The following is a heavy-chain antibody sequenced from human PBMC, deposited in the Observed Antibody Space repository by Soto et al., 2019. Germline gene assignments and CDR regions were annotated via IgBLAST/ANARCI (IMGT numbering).Heavy chain of an antibody. Sequence: QLQLQESGPGLVKPSETLSLTCTVSGGSISSSSYYWGWIRQPPGKGLEWIGSIYYSGSTYYNPSLKSRVTISVDTSKNQFSLKLSSVTAADTAVYYCARHLSMAAAGPNYYYYYYMDVWGKGTTVTVSS. CDR1: GGSISSSSYY. D-gene: IGHD6-13*01. CDR3: ARHLSMAAAGPNYYYYYYMDV. J-gene: IGHJ6*03. CDR2: IYYSGST. V-gene: IGHV4-39*01.